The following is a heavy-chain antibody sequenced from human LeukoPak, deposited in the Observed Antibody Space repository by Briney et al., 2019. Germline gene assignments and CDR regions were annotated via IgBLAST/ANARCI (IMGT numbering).Heavy chain of an antibody. CDR1: GFTFSSYW. V-gene: IGHV3-23*01. J-gene: IGHJ4*02. CDR2: ISGSGGST. D-gene: IGHD6-6*01. Sequence: GGSLRLSCAASGFTFSSYWMSWVRQAPGKGLEWVSAISGSGGSTYYADSVKGRFTISRDNSKNTLYLQMNSLRAEDTAVYYCAKAPYGAARRGASDYWGQGTLVTVSS. CDR3: AKAPYGAARRGASDY.